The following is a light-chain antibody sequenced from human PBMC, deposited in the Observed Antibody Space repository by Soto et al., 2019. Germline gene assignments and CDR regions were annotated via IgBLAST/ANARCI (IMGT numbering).Light chain of an antibody. Sequence: SYELTQPPSVSVAPGQTARITCGGNNIGSKSVHWYQQKSGQAPMLVVCDDSDRPSGIPERFSGSNSGNTATLTISRVEAGDEADYYCQVWDSSSDHYVFGTGTKVT. CDR1: NIGSKS. J-gene: IGLJ1*01. CDR2: DDS. V-gene: IGLV3-21*02. CDR3: QVWDSSSDHYV.